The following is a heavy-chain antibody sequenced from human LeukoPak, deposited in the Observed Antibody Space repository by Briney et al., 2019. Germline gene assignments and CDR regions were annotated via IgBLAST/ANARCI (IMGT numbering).Heavy chain of an antibody. V-gene: IGHV4-59*01. Sequence: SETLSLTCTVSGGSISSYYWSWIRQPPGKGLEWIGYIYYSGSTNYTPSLQSRVTISVDTSKNQFSLKLSSVTAADTAVYYCARHAFGRGYSGYDSKYYYYYMDVWGKGTTVTISS. D-gene: IGHD5-12*01. CDR3: ARHAFGRGYSGYDSKYYYYYMDV. CDR2: IYYSGST. J-gene: IGHJ6*03. CDR1: GGSISSYY.